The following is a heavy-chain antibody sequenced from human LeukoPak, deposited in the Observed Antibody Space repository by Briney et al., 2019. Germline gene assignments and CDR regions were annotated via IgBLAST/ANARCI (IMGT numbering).Heavy chain of an antibody. V-gene: IGHV1-18*01. D-gene: IGHD2-2*01. CDR3: ARDLIRYCSSTSCSPFDY. CDR2: ISAYNGNT. J-gene: IGHJ4*02. CDR1: GYTFTSYG. Sequence: ASVKVSCKASGYTFTSYGISWMRQAPGQGLEWMGWISAYNGNTNYAQKLQGRVTMTTDTSTSTAYMELRSLRSDDTAVYYCARDLIRYCSSTSCSPFDYWGQGTLVTVSS.